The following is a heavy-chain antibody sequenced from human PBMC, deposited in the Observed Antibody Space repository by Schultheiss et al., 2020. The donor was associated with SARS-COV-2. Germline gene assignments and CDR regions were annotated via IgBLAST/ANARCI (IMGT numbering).Heavy chain of an antibody. V-gene: IGHV3-23*01. D-gene: IGHD2-2*01. Sequence: GESLKISCAASGFTFSSYAMSWVRQAPGKGLEWVSAISGSGGSTYYADSVKGRFTISRDNSRNTLYLQMNSLRAEDTAVYYCARDDLGYCSSTSCPPPAYWGQGTLVTGSS. CDR1: GFTFSSYA. CDR2: ISGSGGST. CDR3: ARDDLGYCSSTSCPPPAY. J-gene: IGHJ4*02.